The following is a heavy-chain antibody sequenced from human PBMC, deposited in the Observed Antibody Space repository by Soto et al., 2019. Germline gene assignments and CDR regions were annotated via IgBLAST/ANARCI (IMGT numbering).Heavy chain of an antibody. D-gene: IGHD2-2*01. CDR2: IKEDGSEK. CDR3: ARDLYQLPTMKYYYYGMDV. V-gene: IGHV3-7*03. J-gene: IGHJ6*02. Sequence: EVQLVESGGGLVQPGGSLRLSCAASGFTFSSYWMSWVGQAPGKGLEWVANIKEDGSEKYYVDSVKGRFTISRDNAKNSLHLQMNSLRAEDTAVYYCARDLYQLPTMKYYYYGMDVWGQGTPVTVSS. CDR1: GFTFSSYW.